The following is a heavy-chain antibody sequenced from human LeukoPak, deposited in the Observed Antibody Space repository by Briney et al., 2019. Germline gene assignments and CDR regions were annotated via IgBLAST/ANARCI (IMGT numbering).Heavy chain of an antibody. Sequence: GGSLRLSCAASGFTFDDYAMHWVRQAPGKGLEWVALISWEGHTRYYADSVRGRVTISRDNRKNSLYLQMNSLRTEDTAFYYCTRDTDYGSATNYFDSWGQGTLVSVSS. CDR3: TRDTDYGSATNYFDS. D-gene: IGHD3-10*01. J-gene: IGHJ4*02. CDR2: ISWEGHTR. V-gene: IGHV3-43*01. CDR1: GFTFDDYA.